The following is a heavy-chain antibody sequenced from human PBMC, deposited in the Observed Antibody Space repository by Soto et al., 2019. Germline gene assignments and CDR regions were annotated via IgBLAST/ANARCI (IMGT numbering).Heavy chain of an antibody. D-gene: IGHD3-22*01. CDR2: IYYSGST. J-gene: IGHJ4*02. Sequence: SEALSVTFTVSGVSISRYYWSWIRQPPGKGLEWIGYIYYSGSTNYNPSLKSRVTISANQTKNQSDLMRSSEQAEDTAVYYCARGENYDDSSGQTPIIDHWGQGTLVTVSS. V-gene: IGHV4-59*01. CDR1: GVSISRYY. CDR3: ARGENYDDSSGQTPIIDH.